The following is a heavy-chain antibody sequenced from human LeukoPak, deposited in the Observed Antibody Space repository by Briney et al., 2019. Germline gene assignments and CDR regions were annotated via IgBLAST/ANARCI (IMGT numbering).Heavy chain of an antibody. D-gene: IGHD3-3*01. CDR3: ARGREYYDFWRALYYFDY. Sequence: SETLSLTCAVYGGSLSGYYWSWIRQPPGKGLEWIGEINHSGSTNYNPSLKSRVTISVDTSKNQFSLKLSSVTAADTAVYYCARGREYYDFWRALYYFDYWGQGTLVTVSS. CDR1: GGSLSGYY. CDR2: INHSGST. V-gene: IGHV4-34*01. J-gene: IGHJ4*02.